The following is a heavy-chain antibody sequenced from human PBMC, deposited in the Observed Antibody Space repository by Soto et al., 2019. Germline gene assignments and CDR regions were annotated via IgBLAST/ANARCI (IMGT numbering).Heavy chain of an antibody. CDR2: IYHSGST. CDR1: GGSISSSNW. J-gene: IGHJ6*02. Sequence: SETLSLTCAVSGGSISSSNWWSWVRQPPGKGLEWIGEIYHSGSTNYNPSLKSRVTISVDKSKNQFSLNLSSVTAADTAVYYCARQSIKGLDCSSTSCQVIPGGRRNNYGMDVWGQGTTVTVSS. D-gene: IGHD2-2*01. CDR3: ARQSIKGLDCSSTSCQVIPGGRRNNYGMDV. V-gene: IGHV4-4*02.